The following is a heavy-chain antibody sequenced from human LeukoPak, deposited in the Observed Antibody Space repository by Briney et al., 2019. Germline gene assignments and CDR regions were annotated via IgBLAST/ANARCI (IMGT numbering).Heavy chain of an antibody. CDR2: INHSGIT. Sequence: SETLSLTCAVYGGSFSGYYWSWIRQPPGKGLEWIGEINHSGITNYNPSLKSRVTISVDTSKNQFSLNLSSVTAADTAVYYCGRYPRPILFDPWGQGTLVTVSS. CDR1: GGSFSGYY. CDR3: GRYPRPILFDP. J-gene: IGHJ5*02. V-gene: IGHV4-34*01.